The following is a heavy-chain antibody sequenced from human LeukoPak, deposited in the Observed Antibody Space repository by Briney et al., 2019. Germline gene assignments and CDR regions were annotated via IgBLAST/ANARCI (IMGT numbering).Heavy chain of an antibody. CDR1: GGSLTTHY. V-gene: IGHV4-59*08. D-gene: IGHD1-26*01. Sequence: SETLSLTCTVSGGSLTTHYWAWIRQPPGKGLEWIGFVSKTGNTNYNPSLKSRATISVDTSKNTFSLKLSSVTAADTAVYFCARRGAPSKFYYFGSWGQGTLVTVSS. CDR3: ARRGAPSKFYYFGS. CDR2: VSKTGNT. J-gene: IGHJ4*02.